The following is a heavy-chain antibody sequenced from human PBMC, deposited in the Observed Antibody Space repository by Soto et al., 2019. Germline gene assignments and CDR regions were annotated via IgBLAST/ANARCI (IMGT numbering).Heavy chain of an antibody. Sequence: QVQLQESGPGLVKPSETLSLPCTVSGCSVSSGSYYWSWIRQPPGKGLEWIGYIYYSGSTNYNPSLKSRVTISVDTSNNQFSLKLSSVTAADTAVYYCARGGNSLLFDPWGQGTLVTVSS. J-gene: IGHJ5*02. CDR1: GCSVSSGSYY. CDR2: IYYSGST. V-gene: IGHV4-61*01. D-gene: IGHD1-1*01. CDR3: ARGGNSLLFDP.